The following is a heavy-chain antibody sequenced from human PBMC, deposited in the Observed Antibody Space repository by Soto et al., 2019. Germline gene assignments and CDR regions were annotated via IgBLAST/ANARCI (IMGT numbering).Heavy chain of an antibody. CDR2: INHSGST. CDR1: GGSFSGYY. CDR3: ARGKPYGGSGSAALQYYYYYYMDV. J-gene: IGHJ6*03. D-gene: IGHD3-10*01. Sequence: SETLSLTCAVYGGSFSGYYWSWIRQPPGKGLEWIGEINHSGSTNYNPSLKSRVTISVDTSKNQFSLKLSSVTAADTAVYYCARGKPYGGSGSAALQYYYYYYMDVWGKGTTVTVSS. V-gene: IGHV4-34*01.